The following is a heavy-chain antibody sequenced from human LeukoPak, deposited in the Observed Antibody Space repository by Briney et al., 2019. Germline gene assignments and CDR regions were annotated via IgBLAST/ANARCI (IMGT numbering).Heavy chain of an antibody. Sequence: SVKVSCKASGGTFSSYAISWVRQAPGQGLEWMGGIIPIFGTANYAQNFQGGVTITADESTSTAYMELSSLRSEDTAVYYCARSITIFGVAGPFDPWGQGTLVTVSS. J-gene: IGHJ5*02. CDR2: IIPIFGTA. V-gene: IGHV1-69*13. D-gene: IGHD3-3*01. CDR1: GGTFSSYA. CDR3: ARSITIFGVAGPFDP.